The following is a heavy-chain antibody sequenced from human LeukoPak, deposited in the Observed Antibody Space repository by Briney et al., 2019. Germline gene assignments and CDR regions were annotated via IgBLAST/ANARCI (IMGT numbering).Heavy chain of an antibody. D-gene: IGHD3-10*01. CDR2: ISNDGSNK. J-gene: IGHJ3*02. Sequence: PGRSLRLSCVASGFTFSSYGMHWARQAPGKGLEWVAVISNDGSNKYYADSVKGRFTISRDNSKNTLYLQMNSLRAEDTAVYYCAKGRGAFDIWGQGTMVTVSS. CDR3: AKGRGAFDI. CDR1: GFTFSSYG. V-gene: IGHV3-30*18.